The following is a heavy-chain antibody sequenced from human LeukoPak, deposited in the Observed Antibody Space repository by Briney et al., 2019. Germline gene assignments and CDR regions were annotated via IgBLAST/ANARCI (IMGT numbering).Heavy chain of an antibody. J-gene: IGHJ4*02. CDR2: IKRKTDGGTT. V-gene: IGHV3-15*01. CDR3: TTAHITGTRGSY. CDR1: GFTFSNAW. Sequence: PGGSLRLSCAASGFTFSNAWMSWVRQAPGKGLEWVGRIKRKTDGGTTDYAAPVKGRFTISRDDSKNTLYLQMNSLNTEDTAVYYCTTAHITGTRGSYWGQGTLVTVSS. D-gene: IGHD1-7*01.